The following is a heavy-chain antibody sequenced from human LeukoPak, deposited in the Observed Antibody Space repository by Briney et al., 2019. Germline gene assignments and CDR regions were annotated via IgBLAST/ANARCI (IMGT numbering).Heavy chain of an antibody. D-gene: IGHD2-2*01. V-gene: IGHV3-30*01. CDR3: ARRTGDTRFCSRFSCFLPDY. CDR1: GFTFSDFG. Sequence: PGGSLRLSCAASGFTFSDFGMNWVRQAPGKGLEWVASISNGGTEFYADSVKGRFAISRDTSTNTLSLQMNSLRAEDTAVYFCARRTGDTRFCSRFSCFLPDYWGQGTLVTVSS. CDR2: ISNGGTE. J-gene: IGHJ4*02.